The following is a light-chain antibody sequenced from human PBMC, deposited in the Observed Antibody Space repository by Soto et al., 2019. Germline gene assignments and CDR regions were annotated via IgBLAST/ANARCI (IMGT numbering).Light chain of an antibody. J-gene: IGLJ2*01. CDR2: DVS. Sequence: QSALTQPRSVSGSPGQSVSISCSGTSSDVGYYNFVSWYQHHPGKAPKLMIYDVSKRPSGVPDRFSASKSGNTASLTISGLQAEDEADYYCCSYAGSYSVIFGGGTKFTV. CDR3: CSYAGSYSVI. V-gene: IGLV2-11*01. CDR1: SSDVGYYNF.